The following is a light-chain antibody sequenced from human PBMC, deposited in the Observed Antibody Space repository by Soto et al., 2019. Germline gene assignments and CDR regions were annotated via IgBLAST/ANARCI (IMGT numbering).Light chain of an antibody. CDR2: GNS. CDR3: QSYDSSLSGCV. Sequence: QSVLTQPPSVSRAPGQRVTISCTGSSSNIGAGYDVHWYQQLPGTAPKLLIYGNSNRPSGVPDRFSGSKSGTSASLAITGLQAEDEANYYCQSYDSSLSGCVFGGGTKLTVL. J-gene: IGLJ2*01. V-gene: IGLV1-40*01. CDR1: SSNIGAGYD.